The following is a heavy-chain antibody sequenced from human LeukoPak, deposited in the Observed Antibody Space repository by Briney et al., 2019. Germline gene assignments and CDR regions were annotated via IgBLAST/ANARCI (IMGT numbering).Heavy chain of an antibody. CDR2: IYYSRST. CDR3: ARASSGWYNWFDP. CDR1: GGSISSYY. V-gene: IGHV4-59*01. Sequence: SETLSLTCTVSGGSISSYYWSWIRQSPGKGLEWIGYIYYSRSTNYNPSLKSRVTISVDTSKSQFSLKLSSVTAADTAVYYCARASSGWYNWFDPWGQGTLVTVSS. D-gene: IGHD6-19*01. J-gene: IGHJ5*02.